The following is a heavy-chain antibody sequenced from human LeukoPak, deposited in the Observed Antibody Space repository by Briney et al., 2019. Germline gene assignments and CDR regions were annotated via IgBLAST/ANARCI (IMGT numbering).Heavy chain of an antibody. V-gene: IGHV3-21*04. CDR2: ISSRSYYM. CDR1: GFTFSTYN. CDR3: ARGHYGLDV. J-gene: IGHJ6*02. Sequence: GGSLRLSCAASGFTFSTYNMNWVRQAPGKGLEWVSSISSRSYYMYYADSVKGRFTISRDIAKNSLYLQMNNLRADDTAVYYCARGHYGLDVWGQGTTVTVSS.